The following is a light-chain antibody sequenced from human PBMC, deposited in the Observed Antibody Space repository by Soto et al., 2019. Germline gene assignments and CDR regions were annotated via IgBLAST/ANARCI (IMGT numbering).Light chain of an antibody. Sequence: QSVLTQPPSASGTPGQRVTISCSGSSSNIGSNTVNWYQHLPRAAPKLLIQSNNQRPSGVPDRFSGSQSGPSASLAISGRQSEDEADYYCAVWDDSLTGYVFGTGTKVTVL. V-gene: IGLV1-44*01. J-gene: IGLJ1*01. CDR2: SNN. CDR1: SSNIGSNT. CDR3: AVWDDSLTGYV.